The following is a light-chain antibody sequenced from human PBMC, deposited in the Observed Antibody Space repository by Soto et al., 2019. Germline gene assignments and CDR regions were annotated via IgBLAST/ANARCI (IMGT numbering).Light chain of an antibody. V-gene: IGLV4-69*02. J-gene: IGLJ2*01. CDR2: INSDGSH. Sequence: QSVLTQSPSASASLGASVKLTCTLSSGHVNYAIAWHQQQPEKGPRYLMKINSDGSHNKGDGIPDRFSGSSSGAERYLTISSLQSEDEADYYCQTWGTDSHAYVVFGGGTKLTVL. CDR3: QTWGTDSHAYVV. CDR1: SGHVNYA.